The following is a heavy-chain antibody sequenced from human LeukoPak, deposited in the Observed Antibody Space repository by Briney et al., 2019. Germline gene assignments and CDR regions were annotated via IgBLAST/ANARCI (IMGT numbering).Heavy chain of an antibody. D-gene: IGHD6-13*01. CDR3: ARRLWEQQLVV. Sequence: PSGTLSLTCAVYGGSFSGYHWSWIRQPPGKGLEWIGEINHSGSTNYNPSLKSRVTISVDTSKNQFSLKLSSVTAADTAVYYCARRLWEQQLVVWGQGTLVTVSS. CDR1: GGSFSGYH. J-gene: IGHJ4*02. V-gene: IGHV4-34*01. CDR2: INHSGST.